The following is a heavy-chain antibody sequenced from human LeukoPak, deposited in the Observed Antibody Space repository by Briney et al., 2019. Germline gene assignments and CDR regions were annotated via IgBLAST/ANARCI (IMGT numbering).Heavy chain of an antibody. CDR1: GYTFSDYY. D-gene: IGHD4-17*01. Sequence: ASVTVSCKASGYTFSDYYMHWVRLAPGQGLEWMGWINPNSAGTNYAQKFQGRVTMTRDTSTSTVYMELTRLRSEDTAVYYCARDHDYGDYEGPAAFDYWGQGTLVTVSS. CDR3: ARDHDYGDYEGPAAFDY. V-gene: IGHV1-2*02. J-gene: IGHJ4*02. CDR2: INPNSAGT.